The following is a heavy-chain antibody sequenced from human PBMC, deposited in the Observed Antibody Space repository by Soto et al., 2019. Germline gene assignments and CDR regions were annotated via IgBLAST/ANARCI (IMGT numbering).Heavy chain of an antibody. V-gene: IGHV3-30*18. Sequence: GGSLRLSCAASGFTFSSYGMHWVRQAPGKGLEWVAVISYDGSNKYYADSVKGRFTISRDNSKNTLYLQMNSLRAEDAAVYYCAKDLSSSSPVYFDYWGQGT. J-gene: IGHJ4*02. D-gene: IGHD6-6*01. CDR3: AKDLSSSSPVYFDY. CDR1: GFTFSSYG. CDR2: ISYDGSNK.